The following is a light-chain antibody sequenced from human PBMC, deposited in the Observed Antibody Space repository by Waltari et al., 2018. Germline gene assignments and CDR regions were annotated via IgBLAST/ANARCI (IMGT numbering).Light chain of an antibody. V-gene: IGKV3-11*01. CDR3: QHYLRLPVT. CDR1: KSFTRV. Sequence: EIVLTQSPATLSLSPGESATLSCRTRKSFTRVLAWYRKKPGQAPRPLTYGASNRAIGIPDRLRGRGSGTDFSLTISSLELEDFAVYYCQHYLRLPVTFGQGTKVEVK. J-gene: IGKJ1*01. CDR2: GAS.